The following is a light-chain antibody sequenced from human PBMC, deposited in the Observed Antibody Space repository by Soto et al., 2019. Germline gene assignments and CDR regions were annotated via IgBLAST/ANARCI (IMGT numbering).Light chain of an antibody. CDR3: QQYGSSQYT. CDR2: GAS. CDR1: QSVNNNF. Sequence: EIVLTQSPGTLSLSPGERATLSCRASQSVNNNFLAWYQQKPGQAPRLLIYGASSRAAGIPDRFSGSGSGTDFTLTISRLEPDDFAVYFCQQYGSSQYTFGQGTKLAIK. V-gene: IGKV3-20*01. J-gene: IGKJ2*01.